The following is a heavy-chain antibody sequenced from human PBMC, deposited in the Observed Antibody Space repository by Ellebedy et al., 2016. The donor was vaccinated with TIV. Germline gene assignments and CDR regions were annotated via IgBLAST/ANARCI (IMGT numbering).Heavy chain of an antibody. Sequence: ASVKVSXXASGYTFTGYYMHWVRQAPGQGLEWMGWINPNSGGTNYAQKFQGRVTMTRDTSISTAYMELSRLRSDDTAVYYCARDPLDGTIFGVVIPFDIWGQGTMVTVSS. CDR1: GYTFTGYY. CDR3: ARDPLDGTIFGVVIPFDI. J-gene: IGHJ3*02. V-gene: IGHV1-2*02. D-gene: IGHD3-3*01. CDR2: INPNSGGT.